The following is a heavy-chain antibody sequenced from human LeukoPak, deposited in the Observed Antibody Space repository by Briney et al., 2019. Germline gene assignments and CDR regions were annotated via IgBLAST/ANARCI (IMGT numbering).Heavy chain of an antibody. V-gene: IGHV4-59*01. CDR2: IYYSGST. CDR3: ARNAGWFDP. J-gene: IGHJ5*02. CDR1: GGSISSYY. D-gene: IGHD6-13*01. Sequence: PSETLSLTCTVSGGSISSYYWSWLRQPPGKGLEWIGYIYYSGSTNYNPSLKSRVTISVDTSKNQFSLKLSSVTAADTAVYYCARNAGWFDPWGQGTLVTVSS.